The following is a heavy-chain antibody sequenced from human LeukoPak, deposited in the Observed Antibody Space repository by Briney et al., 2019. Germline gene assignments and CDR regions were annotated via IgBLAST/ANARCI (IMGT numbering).Heavy chain of an antibody. D-gene: IGHD2-2*01. V-gene: IGHV3-73*01. CDR1: GFTFTTYS. CDR2: IRSNANSYAT. CDR3: ISRRDCTSTSCYVASDFDY. J-gene: IGHJ4*02. Sequence: GGSLRLSCAASGFTFTTYSMTWVRQASGKGLEWVGRIRSNANSYATAYAASVKGRFTISRDDSKNTAYLQMSSLKIEDTAVYYCISRRDCTSTSCYVASDFDYWGQGTLVTVSS.